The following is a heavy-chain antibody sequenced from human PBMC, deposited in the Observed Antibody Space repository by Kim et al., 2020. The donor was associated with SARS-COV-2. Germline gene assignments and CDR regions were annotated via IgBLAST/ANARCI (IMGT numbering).Heavy chain of an antibody. Sequence: YAEAGKGRFTISRDNAKNSLYLQMNSLRAEDTAVYYCASGVPAAIGRPDYWGQGTLVTVSS. V-gene: IGHV3-21*01. J-gene: IGHJ4*02. CDR3: ASGVPAAIGRPDY. D-gene: IGHD2-2*01.